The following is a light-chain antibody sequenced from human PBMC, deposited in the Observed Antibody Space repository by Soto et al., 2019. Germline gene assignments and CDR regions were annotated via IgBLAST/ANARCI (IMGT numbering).Light chain of an antibody. CDR3: HVWDSESDHPI. J-gene: IGLJ2*01. V-gene: IGLV3-21*04. CDR1: SIGSKS. CDR2: NEI. Sequence: SYELTQPPSMSVAPGKTARITCGGNSIGSKSVHWYQQRPGQAPVLVIYNEIERPSGIPERFSGSNSGNTATLTISRVDAGDEADYYCHVWDSESDHPIFGGGTKHTVL.